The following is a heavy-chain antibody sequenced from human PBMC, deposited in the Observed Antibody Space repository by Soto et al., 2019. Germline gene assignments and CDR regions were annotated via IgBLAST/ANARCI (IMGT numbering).Heavy chain of an antibody. D-gene: IGHD3-10*01. Sequence: QVQLVESGGGVVQPGRSLRLSCASSGFSFSTHGMQWVRQAPGKGLEWVAIISYDGFIKYSADDVKGRFTISRDNSKNTLFLQMDSLRAEDSAVYYCAKDLKASGGHSGTLNYYYGMDVWGQGTMVIVSS. CDR2: ISYDGFIK. CDR1: GFSFSTHG. V-gene: IGHV3-30*18. CDR3: AKDLKASGGHSGTLNYYYGMDV. J-gene: IGHJ6*02.